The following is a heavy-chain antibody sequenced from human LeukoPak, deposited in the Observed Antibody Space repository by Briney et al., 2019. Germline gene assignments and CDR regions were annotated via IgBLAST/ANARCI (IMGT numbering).Heavy chain of an antibody. D-gene: IGHD3-9*01. Sequence: PSETLSLTCTVSGGSISSYYWSWIRQPAGKGLEWIGRIYTSGSTNYNPSLKSRVTMSVDTSKNQFSLKLSSVTAADTAVYYRAREPSTGYNPWYYGMDVWGQGTTVTVSS. CDR1: GGSISSYY. CDR2: IYTSGST. V-gene: IGHV4-4*07. J-gene: IGHJ6*02. CDR3: AREPSTGYNPWYYGMDV.